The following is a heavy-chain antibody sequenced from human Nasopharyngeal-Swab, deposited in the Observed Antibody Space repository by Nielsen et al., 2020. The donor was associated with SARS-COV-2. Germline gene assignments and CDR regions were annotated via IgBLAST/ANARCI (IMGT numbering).Heavy chain of an antibody. Sequence: WIRQPPGKGLGWIGEIHHSGSTYYNPSLKSRVTISVDTSKNQFSLKLSSVTAADTAVYYCAREGPAIWFGEYETSKSGMDVWGQGTTVTVSS. CDR2: IHHSGST. J-gene: IGHJ6*02. V-gene: IGHV4-4*02. D-gene: IGHD3-10*01. CDR3: AREGPAIWFGEYETSKSGMDV.